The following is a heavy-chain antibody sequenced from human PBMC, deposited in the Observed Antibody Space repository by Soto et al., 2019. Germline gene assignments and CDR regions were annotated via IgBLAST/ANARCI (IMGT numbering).Heavy chain of an antibody. V-gene: IGHV3-23*01. D-gene: IGHD4-17*01. Sequence: WGSLRLTCVSSVFTFSDYVMTWVRQAQGKGLEWVSAISGSGGRTYYADSVKGRFTISRDNSKNTLYLQMNSLRAEDTAVYYCAKTDSGEVRYNWFHPWGQGTLVTVSS. CDR3: AKTDSGEVRYNWFHP. J-gene: IGHJ5*02. CDR2: ISGSGGRT. CDR1: VFTFSDYV.